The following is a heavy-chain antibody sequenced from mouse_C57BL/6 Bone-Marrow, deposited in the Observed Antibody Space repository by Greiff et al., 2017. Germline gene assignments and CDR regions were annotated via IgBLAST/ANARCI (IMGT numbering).Heavy chain of an antibody. CDR3: TEGRQLRLRYAMDY. CDR1: GYTFTDYE. V-gene: IGHV1-15*01. Sequence: QVQLKQSGAELVRPGASVTLSCKASGYTFTDYEMHWVKQTPVHGLEWIGAIDPETGGTAYNQKFKGKAILTADKSSSTAYMELRSLTSEDSAVYYCTEGRQLRLRYAMDYWGQGTSVTVSS. CDR2: IDPETGGT. D-gene: IGHD3-2*02. J-gene: IGHJ4*01.